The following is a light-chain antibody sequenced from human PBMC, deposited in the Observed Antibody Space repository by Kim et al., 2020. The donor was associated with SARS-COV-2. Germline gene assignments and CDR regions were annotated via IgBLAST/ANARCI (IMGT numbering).Light chain of an antibody. Sequence: SSELTQDPAVSVALGQTVRITYQGDSLRTYYTTWFQQKPGQAPIVVFYGKNNRPSGIPDRISGSSSGNTASLTITATQAGDEADYYCNSRDNNDNVLFGGGTRLTVL. CDR3: NSRDNNDNVL. V-gene: IGLV3-19*01. J-gene: IGLJ2*01. CDR1: SLRTYY. CDR2: GKN.